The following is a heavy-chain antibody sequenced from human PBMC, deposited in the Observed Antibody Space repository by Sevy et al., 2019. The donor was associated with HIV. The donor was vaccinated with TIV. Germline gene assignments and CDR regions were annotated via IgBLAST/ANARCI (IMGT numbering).Heavy chain of an antibody. V-gene: IGHV3-23*01. Sequence: GGSLRLSCAASGFTFNNYAMTWVRQTPGKGLEWVSTIIGGGVSTYYADSAKGRFTISRDNTKNTLYLQMNSLRAGDTAIYFCAKGRRDGYNYPYFDCWGQGTVVTVSS. CDR1: GFTFNNYA. D-gene: IGHD5-12*01. CDR3: AKGRRDGYNYPYFDC. J-gene: IGHJ4*02. CDR2: IIGGGVST.